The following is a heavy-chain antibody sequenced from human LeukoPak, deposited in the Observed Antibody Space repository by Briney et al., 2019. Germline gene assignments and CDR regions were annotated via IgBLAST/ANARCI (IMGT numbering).Heavy chain of an antibody. Sequence: GASVKVSCKASGGTFSSYAISWVRQAPGQGPEWMGGIIPIFGTANYAQKFQGRVTITADESTSTAYMELSSLRSEDTAVYYCARDVPTYNYFDYWGQGTLVTVSS. CDR1: GGTFSSYA. CDR2: IIPIFGTA. D-gene: IGHD1-14*01. V-gene: IGHV1-69*13. J-gene: IGHJ4*02. CDR3: ARDVPTYNYFDY.